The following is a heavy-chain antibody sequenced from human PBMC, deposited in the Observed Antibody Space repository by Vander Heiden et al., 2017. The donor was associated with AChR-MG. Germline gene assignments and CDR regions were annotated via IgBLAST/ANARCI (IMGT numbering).Heavy chain of an antibody. J-gene: IGHJ5*02. Sequence: EVQLVESGGGLVKPGGSLRLCCPASGFTFSGYSRNWGRQAPGEGLWGVSSISSSSSYIYYADSVKGRFTISRDNAKNSLYLQMNSLRAEDTAVYYCARDPGPQQLPTWGQGTLVTVSS. V-gene: IGHV3-21*01. CDR3: ARDPGPQQLPT. CDR2: ISSSSSYI. D-gene: IGHD6-13*01. CDR1: GFTFSGYS.